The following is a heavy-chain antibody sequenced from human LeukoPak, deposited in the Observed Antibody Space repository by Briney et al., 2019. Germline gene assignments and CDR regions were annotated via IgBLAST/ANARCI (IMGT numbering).Heavy chain of an antibody. V-gene: IGHV2-5*01. CDR1: GFSLSTSGVG. CDR3: AHINPVHEEYQLLFPYFDY. CDR2: IYWNDDK. J-gene: IGHJ4*02. D-gene: IGHD2-2*01. Sequence: KESGPTLVKPTQTLTLTCTFSGFSLSTSGVGVGRIRQPPGKALEWLALIYWNDDKRYSPSLKSRLTITKDTSKNQVVLTVTNMDPVDTATYYCAHINPVHEEYQLLFPYFDYWGQGTLVTVSS.